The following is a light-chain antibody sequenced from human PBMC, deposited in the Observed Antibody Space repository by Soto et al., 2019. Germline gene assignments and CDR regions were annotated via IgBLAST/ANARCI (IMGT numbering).Light chain of an antibody. CDR1: QSVSSSY. CDR2: GAS. Sequence: EIVLTQSPGTLSLSPGERATLSCRASQSVSSSYLAWYQEKPGQAPRLLIYGASFRATGIPDRFSGSGSGTDFTLTISRLEPEDFEVYYCQQYGSSPYTFGQGTKVDIK. J-gene: IGKJ2*01. V-gene: IGKV3-20*01. CDR3: QQYGSSPYT.